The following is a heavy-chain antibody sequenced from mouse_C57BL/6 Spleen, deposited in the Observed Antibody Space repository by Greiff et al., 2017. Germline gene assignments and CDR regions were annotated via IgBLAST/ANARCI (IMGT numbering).Heavy chain of an antibody. CDR1: GFNIKNTY. J-gene: IGHJ1*03. D-gene: IGHD1-1*01. Sequence: VQLQQSVAELVRPGASVKLSCTASGFNIKNTYMHWVKQRPEQGLEWIGRIDPANGNTKYAPKFQGKATITADTSSNTAYLQLSSLTSEDTAIYYCARRYYGSSYGWYFDVWGTGTTVTVSS. CDR3: ARRYYGSSYGWYFDV. CDR2: IDPANGNT. V-gene: IGHV14-3*01.